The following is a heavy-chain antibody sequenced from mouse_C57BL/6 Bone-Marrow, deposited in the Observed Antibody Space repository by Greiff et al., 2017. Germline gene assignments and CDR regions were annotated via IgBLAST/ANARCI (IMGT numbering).Heavy chain of an antibody. CDR1: GFTFSSYA. CDR3: ARVRFDY. V-gene: IGHV5-4*03. J-gene: IGHJ2*01. CDR2: ISDGGSYT. Sequence: EVKLVESGGGLVKPGGSLKLSCAASGFTFSSYAMSWVRQTPEKRLEWVATISDGGSYTYYPDNVKGRFTISRDNAKNNLYLQMSHLKSEDTAMYYCARVRFDYWGRGTALTVSS.